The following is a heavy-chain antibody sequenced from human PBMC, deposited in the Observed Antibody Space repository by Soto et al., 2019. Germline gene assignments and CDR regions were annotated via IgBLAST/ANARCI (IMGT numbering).Heavy chain of an antibody. CDR1: GGSIISGGYY. J-gene: IGHJ4*02. CDR3: AREYDYDSSGYLDY. V-gene: IGHV4-31*03. D-gene: IGHD3-22*01. Sequence: SETLSLTCTVSGGSIISGGYYWSLIRQHPGKGLEWIGYIYYSGSTYYNPSLKSRVTISVDTSKNQFSLKLSSVTAADTAVYYCAREYDYDSSGYLDYWGQGTLVTVSS. CDR2: IYYSGST.